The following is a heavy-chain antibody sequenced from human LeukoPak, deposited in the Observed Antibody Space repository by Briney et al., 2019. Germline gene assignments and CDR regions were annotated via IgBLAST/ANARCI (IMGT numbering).Heavy chain of an antibody. Sequence: SETLSLTCTVSGDSISSYYWNWVRQSPGKGLEWIGYIYYSGSTNCDPSLKSRVTISIDTSKNQFSLKLSSVTAADTAVYYCAREPYSSSWYNWFDPWGQGTLVTVSS. CDR3: AREPYSSSWYNWFDP. V-gene: IGHV4-59*01. D-gene: IGHD6-13*01. CDR1: GDSISSYY. CDR2: IYYSGST. J-gene: IGHJ5*02.